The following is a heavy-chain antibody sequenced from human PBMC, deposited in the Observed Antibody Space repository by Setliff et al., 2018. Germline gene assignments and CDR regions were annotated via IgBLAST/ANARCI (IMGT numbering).Heavy chain of an antibody. Sequence: GASVKSCKASGYTFTSYGFSWVRQAPGQGLEWMGRISVYNGNTNYGQKYQGRVAMTTDTSTNTVYMELRSLRSDDTAVYFCVREYSGGGLTWGQGTMVTVSS. D-gene: IGHD1-26*01. J-gene: IGHJ3*01. CDR3: VREYSGGGLT. CDR1: GYTFTSYG. CDR2: ISVYNGNT. V-gene: IGHV1-18*01.